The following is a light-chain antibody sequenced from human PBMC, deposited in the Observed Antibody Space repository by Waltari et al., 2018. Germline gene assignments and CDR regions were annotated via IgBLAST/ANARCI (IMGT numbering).Light chain of an antibody. CDR2: AAS. CDR3: QQRSAWPRT. CDR1: QNINTY. V-gene: IGKV1-39*01. J-gene: IGKJ1*01. Sequence: DFQMTQSPSSLSASVGDRVTITCRASQNINTYLNWYQQKPGKAPNLLIYAASTLQNGVPLRFSGSGSGTDFTLTISSLQPEDFGVYLCQQRSAWPRTFGQGTKVE.